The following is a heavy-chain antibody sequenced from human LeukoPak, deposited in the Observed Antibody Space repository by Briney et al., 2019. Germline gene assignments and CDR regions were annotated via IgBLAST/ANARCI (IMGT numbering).Heavy chain of an antibody. CDR1: GFMVGHKY. Sequence: GGSLRLSCAASGFMVGHKYMSWVRQAPGKGLEWLSIIYAGGNTYSADSVKGRFTISRDNAKNSLYLQMNSLRAEDTAVYYCARTERPVRYETILSHMDVWGKGTTVTVSS. V-gene: IGHV3-66*01. J-gene: IGHJ6*03. D-gene: IGHD2/OR15-2a*01. CDR3: ARTERPVRYETILSHMDV. CDR2: IYAGGNT.